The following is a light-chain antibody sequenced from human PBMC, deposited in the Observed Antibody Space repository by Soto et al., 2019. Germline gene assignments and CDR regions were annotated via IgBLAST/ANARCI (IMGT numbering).Light chain of an antibody. J-gene: IGKJ4*01. CDR2: DAS. CDR1: QSVSSY. V-gene: IGKV3-11*01. Sequence: EIVLTQSPATLSLSPGERATLSCRASQSVSSYLAWYQQKPGQAPRLLIYDASNRATGIAARFSGSGFGTDFTLTIRRQKPEDFGVYFGKQRSNWVTFGGGTKVEIK. CDR3: KQRSNWVT.